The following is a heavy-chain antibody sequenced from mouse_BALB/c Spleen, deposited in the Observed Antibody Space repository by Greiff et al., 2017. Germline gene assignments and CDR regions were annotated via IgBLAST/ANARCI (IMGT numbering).Heavy chain of an antibody. CDR3: TRDAMDY. V-gene: IGHV5-6-4*01. Sequence: EVMLVESGGGLVKPGGSLKLSCAASGFTFSSYTMSWVRQTPEKRLEWVAIISSGGSYTYYPDSVTGRFTISRDNAKNTLYLQISSLKSEDTAMYYCTRDAMDYWGQGTSVTVSS. J-gene: IGHJ4*01. CDR2: ISSGGSYT. CDR1: GFTFSSYT.